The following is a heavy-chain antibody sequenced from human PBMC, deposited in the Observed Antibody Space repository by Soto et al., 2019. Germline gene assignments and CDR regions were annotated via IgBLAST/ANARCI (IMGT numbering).Heavy chain of an antibody. CDR3: TRYTGIAVAGHGDFDY. CDR2: IRSKAYGGTT. J-gene: IGHJ4*02. V-gene: IGHV3-49*03. Sequence: GGSLRLSCTASGFTFGDYAMSWFRQAPGKGLEWVGFIRSKAYGGTTEYAASVKGRFTISRDDSKSIAYLQMNSLKTEDTAVYYCTRYTGIAVAGHGDFDYWGQGTLVTVSS. CDR1: GFTFGDYA. D-gene: IGHD6-19*01.